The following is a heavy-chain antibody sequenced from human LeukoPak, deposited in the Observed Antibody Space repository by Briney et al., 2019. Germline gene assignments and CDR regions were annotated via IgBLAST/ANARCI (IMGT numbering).Heavy chain of an antibody. CDR2: ISWNSGSI. Sequence: PGGSLRLSCAASGFTFDDYAMHWVRQAPGKGLEWVSGISWNSGSIGYADSVKGRFTISRDNAKNSLYLQMNSLRAEDTALYYCAKGYSYGCPDYWGQGTLVTVSS. CDR1: GFTFDDYA. V-gene: IGHV3-9*01. D-gene: IGHD5-18*01. CDR3: AKGYSYGCPDY. J-gene: IGHJ4*02.